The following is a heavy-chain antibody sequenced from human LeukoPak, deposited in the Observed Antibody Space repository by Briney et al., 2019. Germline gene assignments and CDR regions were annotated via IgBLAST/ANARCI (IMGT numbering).Heavy chain of an antibody. CDR2: INTDGTNT. CDR1: GFTFSNYW. J-gene: IGHJ4*02. CDR3: ARVTGTSSSSGSYRY. Sequence: GGSLRLSCAASGFTFSNYWMHWVRRAPGKGLMWVSRINTDGTNTCYADSVKGRFTISRDNAKGTLYLQMNSLTAEDTAVYYSARVTGTSSSSGSYRYWGQGTLVTVSS. D-gene: IGHD6-6*01. V-gene: IGHV3-74*01.